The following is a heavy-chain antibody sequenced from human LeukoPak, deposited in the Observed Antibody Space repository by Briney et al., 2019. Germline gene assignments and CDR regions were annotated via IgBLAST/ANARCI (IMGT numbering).Heavy chain of an antibody. CDR3: AGGSGFLITS. CDR2: IKQDGSEK. Sequence: QTGGSLRLSCAASGFTFSNYWMSWVRQAPGKGLEWVANIKQDGSEKYYVGSVKGRFTISRDNAKNSLYLQLNSLRAEDTAVYYCAGGSGFLITSWGQGTLVAVSS. D-gene: IGHD3-3*01. J-gene: IGHJ5*02. V-gene: IGHV3-7*04. CDR1: GFTFSNYW.